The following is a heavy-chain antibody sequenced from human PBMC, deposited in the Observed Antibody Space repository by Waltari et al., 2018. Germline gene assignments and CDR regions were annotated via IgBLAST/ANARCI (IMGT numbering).Heavy chain of an antibody. CDR3: ARAHD. Sequence: VQLQQWGAGLLKPSETLSLTCAVYGGSFSGYYWSWIRQPPGKGLEWVASIKEDGSVQYYVDSVKGRFTISRDNAKNSLYLQMNSLRPEDTAVYFCARAHDWGQGTGVTVSS. CDR1: GGSFSGYY. V-gene: IGHV3-7*04. CDR2: IKEDGSVQ. J-gene: IGHJ4*02.